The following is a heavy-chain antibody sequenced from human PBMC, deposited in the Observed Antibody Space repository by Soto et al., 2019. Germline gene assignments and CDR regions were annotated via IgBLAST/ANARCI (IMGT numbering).Heavy chain of an antibody. CDR3: AKVIRGSRYDYDSSGYYYDAFDT. J-gene: IGHJ3*02. V-gene: IGHV3-74*01. CDR1: GFTFSSYW. CDR2: INSDGSST. D-gene: IGHD3-22*01. Sequence: PGGSLRLSCAASGFTFSSYWMHWVRQAPGKGLVWVSRINSDGSSTSYADSVKGRFTISRDNAKNTLYLQMNSLRAEDTAVYYCAKVIRGSRYDYDSSGYYYDAFDTWGQGTMVTVSS.